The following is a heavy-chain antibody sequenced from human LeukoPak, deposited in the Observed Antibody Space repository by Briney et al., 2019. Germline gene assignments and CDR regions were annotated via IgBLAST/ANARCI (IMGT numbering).Heavy chain of an antibody. J-gene: IGHJ5*02. CDR2: INPSGGST. CDR3: ARDARHKYCSSASCYRGWFDP. CDR1: GYTFTSQY. V-gene: IGHV1-46*01. D-gene: IGHD2-2*01. Sequence: ASVKVSCKASGYTFTSQYMHWVRQAPGQGLEWMGIINPSGGSTSYAQKFQGRITMTRDMSTSTVYMELSRLRSEDTAVYYCARDARHKYCSSASCYRGWFDPWGQGTLVTVSS.